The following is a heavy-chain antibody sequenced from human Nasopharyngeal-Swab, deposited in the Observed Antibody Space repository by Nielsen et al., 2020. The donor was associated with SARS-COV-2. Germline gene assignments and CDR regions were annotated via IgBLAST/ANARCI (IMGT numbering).Heavy chain of an antibody. CDR2: INAGNGNT. D-gene: IGHD3-22*01. J-gene: IGHJ6*02. V-gene: IGHV1-3*01. CDR3: ARYYREGSGYFYYGMDV. CDR1: GYTFTSYA. Sequence: ASVKVSCKASGYTFTSYAMHWVRQAPGQRLEWMGWINAGNGNTKYSQKFQGRVIITRDTSASTAYMELSSLRSEDTAVYYCARYYREGSGYFYYGMDVWGQGTTVTVSS.